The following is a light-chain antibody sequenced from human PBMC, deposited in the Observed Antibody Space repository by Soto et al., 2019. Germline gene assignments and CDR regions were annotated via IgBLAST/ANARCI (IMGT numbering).Light chain of an antibody. J-gene: IGLJ2*01. CDR1: TGAVTSGNY. Sequence: QTVVTQEPSLTVSPGGTVTLTCASSTGAVTSGNYPSWFEQKPGQPPRTLIYTTNNKHSWTPARFSGSLLGGKAALTLSGVQPEDEAEYYCLIYYGDPHLVFGGGTKLTVL. CDR2: TTN. CDR3: LIYYGDPHLV. V-gene: IGLV7-43*01.